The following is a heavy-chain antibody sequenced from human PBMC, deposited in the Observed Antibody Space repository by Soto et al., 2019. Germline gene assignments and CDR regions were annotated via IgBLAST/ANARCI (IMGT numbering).Heavy chain of an antibody. CDR2: INHSGST. V-gene: IGHV4-34*01. J-gene: IGHJ4*02. CDR1: GGSFSGYY. CDR3: AREQFYDSSGYYFL. Sequence: SETLSLTCAVYGGSFSGYYWSWIRQPPGKGLEWIGEINHSGSTNCNPSLKSRVTISVDTSKNQFSLKLSSVTAADTAVYYCAREQFYDSSGYYFLWGQGTLVTVSS. D-gene: IGHD3-22*01.